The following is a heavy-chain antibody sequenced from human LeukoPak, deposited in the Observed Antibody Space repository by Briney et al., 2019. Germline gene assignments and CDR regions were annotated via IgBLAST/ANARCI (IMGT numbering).Heavy chain of an antibody. Sequence: SAHTLSLTCTVSGDSISSGDYYWSWIRQHPGKGLEWICYSCNSGSAHYNPSLKSRVIISGDTSKNLFSLKLSSVTAADTAVYHCASRTSGTQYFEYWGQGTLVTVCS. CDR3: ASRTSGTQYFEY. CDR2: SCNSGSA. D-gene: IGHD1-26*01. V-gene: IGHV4-31*03. J-gene: IGHJ4*02. CDR1: GDSISSGDYY.